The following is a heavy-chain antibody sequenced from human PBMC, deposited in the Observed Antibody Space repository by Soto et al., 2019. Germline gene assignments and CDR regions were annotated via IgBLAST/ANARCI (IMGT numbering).Heavy chain of an antibody. CDR3: ARVCGYKQIAVADPFDY. D-gene: IGHD6-19*01. Sequence: ASVKVSCKASGYTFTSYAMHWVRQAPGQRLEWMGWINAGNGNTKYSQKFQGRVTITRDTSASTAYMELSSLRSEDTAVYYCARVCGYKQIAVADPFDYWGQGTLVTVSS. J-gene: IGHJ4*02. V-gene: IGHV1-3*01. CDR1: GYTFTSYA. CDR2: INAGNGNT.